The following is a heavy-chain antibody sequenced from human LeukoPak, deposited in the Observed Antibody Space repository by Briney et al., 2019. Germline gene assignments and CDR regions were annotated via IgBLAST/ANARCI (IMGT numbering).Heavy chain of an antibody. J-gene: IGHJ4*02. CDR1: GDSISDYY. CDR3: AREASRYDSSGGSDY. CDR2: LSYTGNT. Sequence: SETLSLTCTVSGDSISDYYWSWLRQSPRKGLEYIGFLSYTGNTNYNPSLKSRVTISVDTSKNQFSLKLSSVTAADAAVYYCAREASRYDSSGGSDYWGQGTLVTVSS. V-gene: IGHV4-59*12. D-gene: IGHD3-22*01.